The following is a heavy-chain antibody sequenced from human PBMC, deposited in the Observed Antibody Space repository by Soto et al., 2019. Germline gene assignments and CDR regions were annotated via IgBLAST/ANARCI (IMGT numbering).Heavy chain of an antibody. CDR2: INHSGST. Sequence: SETLSLTCAVYGWSFSGYYWSWIRQPPGKGLEWIGEINHSGSTNYNPSLKSRVTISVDTSKNQFSLKLSSVTAADTAVYYCARVKGDTVTTKDYYYYGMDVWGQGTTVTVSS. V-gene: IGHV4-34*01. CDR1: GWSFSGYY. J-gene: IGHJ6*02. D-gene: IGHD4-17*01. CDR3: ARVKGDTVTTKDYYYYGMDV.